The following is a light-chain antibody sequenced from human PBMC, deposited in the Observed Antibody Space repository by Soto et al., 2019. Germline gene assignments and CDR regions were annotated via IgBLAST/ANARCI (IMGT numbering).Light chain of an antibody. CDR3: QQRSNWPPIT. V-gene: IGKV3D-20*02. CDR2: AAS. CDR1: QSVSSSY. Sequence: EIVLTQSPGTLSLSPGERATLSCRASQSVSSSYLVWHQQKPGQAPRLLIYAASRRATGIPDRFSGSGSGTDFTLTISSLEPEDCAIYYCQQRSNWPPITLGQGTRLEIK. J-gene: IGKJ5*01.